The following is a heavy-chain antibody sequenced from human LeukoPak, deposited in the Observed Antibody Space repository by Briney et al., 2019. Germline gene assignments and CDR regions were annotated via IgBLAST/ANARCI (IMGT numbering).Heavy chain of an antibody. Sequence: ASVKVSCKASGYTFTGYYMHWVRQAPGQGLEWMGWINPNSGGTNYAQKFQGRVTMTRDTSISTAYMELSRLRSDDTAVYYCARDRVRLGTIPGYWGQGTLVTVSS. V-gene: IGHV1-2*02. CDR1: GYTFTGYY. J-gene: IGHJ4*02. D-gene: IGHD7-27*01. CDR3: ARDRVRLGTIPGY. CDR2: INPNSGGT.